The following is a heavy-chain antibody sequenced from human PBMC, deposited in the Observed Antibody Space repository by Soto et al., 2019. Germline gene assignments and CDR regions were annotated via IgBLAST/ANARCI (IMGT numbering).Heavy chain of an antibody. V-gene: IGHV4-59*01. D-gene: IGHD3-22*01. CDR3: ARGRKDSSGYLYYFDY. Sequence: PSETLSLTCSVSGDSIRNYDWSRIRQPPGKGLEWIGYIYDSGRTNYNPSLKSRVTISVDTSKNQFSLKLSSVTAADTAVYYCARGRKDSSGYLYYFDYWGHGTLVTPSS. J-gene: IGHJ4*01. CDR2: IYDSGRT. CDR1: GDSIRNYD.